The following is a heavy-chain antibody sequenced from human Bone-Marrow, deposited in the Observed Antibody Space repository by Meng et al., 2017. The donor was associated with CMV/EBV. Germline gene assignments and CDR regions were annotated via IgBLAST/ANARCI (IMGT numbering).Heavy chain of an antibody. D-gene: IGHD3-16*02. CDR3: ARGVTWRYYDYVWGSYRPTNYYFAD. V-gene: IGHV3-30*04. CDR1: GFTFSSYA. J-gene: IGHJ4*02. CDR2: ISYDGSNK. Sequence: GESLKISCAASGFTFSSYAMHWVRQAPGKGLEWVAVISYDGSNKYYADSVKGRFTISRDNSKNTLYLQMNSLRAEDTAVYYCARGVTWRYYDYVWGSYRPTNYYFADWGQGPLVTVSS.